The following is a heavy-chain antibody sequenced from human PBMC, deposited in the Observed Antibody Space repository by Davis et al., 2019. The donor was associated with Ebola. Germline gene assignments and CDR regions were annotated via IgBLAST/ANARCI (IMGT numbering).Heavy chain of an antibody. J-gene: IGHJ3*02. V-gene: IGHV3-74*01. CDR3: ARRGWGKDAFDI. CDR1: GFTFSTYW. CDR2: INSDGSST. Sequence: PGGPLRLSCAAPGFTFSTYWMHWVRQAPGKGLVWVSRINSDGSSTSYADSVKGRFTISRDNAKNTLYLQMNSLRAKETAVYYCARRGWGKDAFDIWGQGTMVTVSS. D-gene: IGHD7-27*01.